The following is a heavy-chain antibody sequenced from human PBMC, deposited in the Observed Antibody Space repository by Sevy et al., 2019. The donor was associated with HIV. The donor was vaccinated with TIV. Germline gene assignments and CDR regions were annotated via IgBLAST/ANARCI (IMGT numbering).Heavy chain of an antibody. CDR2: VRGNSGAI. J-gene: IGHJ4*02. V-gene: IGHV3-48*01. CDR3: ARGIGGSYTPLDY. Sequence: EGSLRLSCAASGFTFSSYSMNWVHQAPEKELEWISFVRGNSGAINYADSVKGRFTISRDNAKNSLYLQMNSLRVDDTAVYYCARGIGGSYTPLDYWGQGTLVTVSS. D-gene: IGHD3-10*01. CDR1: GFTFSSYS.